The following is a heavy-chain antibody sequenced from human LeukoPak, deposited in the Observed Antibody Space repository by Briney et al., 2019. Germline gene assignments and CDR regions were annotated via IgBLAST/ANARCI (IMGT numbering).Heavy chain of an antibody. CDR2: ISYDGSNK. Sequence: GGSLRLSCAASGFTFSSYAMHWVRQAPGRGLEWVAVISYDGSNKYYADSVKGRFTISRDNSKNTLYLQMNSLRAEDTAVYYCAREVVVAAFDYWGQGTLVTVSS. CDR3: AREVVVAAFDY. CDR1: GFTFSSYA. D-gene: IGHD2-15*01. J-gene: IGHJ4*02. V-gene: IGHV3-30*04.